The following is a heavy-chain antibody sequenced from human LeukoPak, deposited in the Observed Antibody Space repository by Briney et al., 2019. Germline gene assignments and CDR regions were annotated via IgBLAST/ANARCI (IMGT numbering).Heavy chain of an antibody. V-gene: IGHV4-39*07. CDR1: GGSISTSNYY. Sequence: SETLSLTCTVSGGSISTSNYYWGWVRQPPGKALEWIGNIFYSGSTYYSPSLKSRVTISLDTSRNQFSLKLSSVTAADTAVYYCARLVRLRYFDWLPWDYYYYMDVWGKGTTVTISS. J-gene: IGHJ6*03. CDR3: ARLVRLRYFDWLPWDYYYYMDV. D-gene: IGHD3-9*01. CDR2: IFYSGST.